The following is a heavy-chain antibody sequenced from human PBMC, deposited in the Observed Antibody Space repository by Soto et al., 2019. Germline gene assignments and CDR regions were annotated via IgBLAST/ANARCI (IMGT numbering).Heavy chain of an antibody. CDR1: GFTFSSYD. V-gene: IGHV3-13*01. D-gene: IGHD6-19*01. CDR2: IGTAGDT. J-gene: IGHJ4*02. CDR3: ARGLGIRKQWLVRGFDY. Sequence: GGSLRLSCAASGFTFSSYDMHWVRQATGKGLEWVSAIGTAGDTYYPGSVKGRFTISRENAKNSLYLQMNSLRAGDTAVYYCARGLGIRKQWLVRGFDYWGQGTLVTVSS.